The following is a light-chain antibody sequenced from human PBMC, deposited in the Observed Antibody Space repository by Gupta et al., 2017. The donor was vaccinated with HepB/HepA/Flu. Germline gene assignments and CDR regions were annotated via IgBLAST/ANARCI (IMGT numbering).Light chain of an antibody. Sequence: QSALTQPASVSGSPGPSITISCTVTSSDVGAHNFVSCYQHHPGKAPIRSMYDVFNRPSAVSTRSSASESGTTAFPNISGHEEEEGSYDHCKAYATTYTVVFGTGTKLTVL. CDR3: KAYATTYTVV. V-gene: IGLV2-14*03. CDR1: SSDVGAHNF. J-gene: IGLJ1*01. CDR2: DVF.